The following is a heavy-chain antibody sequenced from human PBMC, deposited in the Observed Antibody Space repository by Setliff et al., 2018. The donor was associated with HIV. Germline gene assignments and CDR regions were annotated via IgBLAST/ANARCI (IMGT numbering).Heavy chain of an antibody. Sequence: SVKVSCKSSGDTFTGYTITWVRQAPGQSLEWMGGIIPSLGTANYAQRFQGRVTFTAGASTSTVYMELSSLRSEDTGMYYCARDAGYSGSAWNYWGQGTLVTVSS. V-gene: IGHV1-69*13. CDR3: ARDAGYSGSAWNY. D-gene: IGHD5-12*01. J-gene: IGHJ4*02. CDR1: GDTFTGYT. CDR2: IIPSLGTA.